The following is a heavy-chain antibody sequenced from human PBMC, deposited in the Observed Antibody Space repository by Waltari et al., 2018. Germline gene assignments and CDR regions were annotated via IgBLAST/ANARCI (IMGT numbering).Heavy chain of an antibody. CDR1: GGTFSSYA. Sequence: QVQLVQSGAEVKKPGSSVKVSCKASGGTFSSYAISWVRQAPGQGLEWMGGIIPIFGTANYAQKFQGRVTMTRNTSISTAYMELSSLRSEDTAVYYCARTVWVQGTQSDWFDPWGQGTLVTVSS. CDR3: ARTVWVQGTQSDWFDP. CDR2: IIPIFGTA. V-gene: IGHV1-69*06. D-gene: IGHD5-18*01. J-gene: IGHJ5*02.